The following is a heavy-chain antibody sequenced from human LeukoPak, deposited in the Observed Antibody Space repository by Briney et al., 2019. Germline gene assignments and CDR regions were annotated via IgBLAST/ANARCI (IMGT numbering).Heavy chain of an antibody. D-gene: IGHD6-6*01. Sequence: PSETLSLTCTVSGGSISSYYWSWIRQPPGKGLEWIGYIYYSGSTNYNPSLKSRVTISVDTSKNQFSLKLSSVTAADTAVYYCAARTRSSGRVWWFDPWGQGTLVTVSS. V-gene: IGHV4-59*01. CDR2: IYYSGST. CDR1: GGSISSYY. J-gene: IGHJ5*02. CDR3: AARTRSSGRVWWFDP.